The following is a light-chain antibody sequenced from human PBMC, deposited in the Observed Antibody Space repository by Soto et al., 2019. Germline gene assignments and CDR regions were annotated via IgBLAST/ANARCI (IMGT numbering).Light chain of an antibody. J-gene: IGKJ4*01. V-gene: IGKV3-11*01. CDR2: DAS. CDR3: QQRSNWRLT. CDR1: QSVSSY. Sequence: EIVLTQSPATLSLSPGERATLSCMASQSVSSYLAWYQQKPGQAPRLLIYDASNRATGIPARFSGSGSGTDFTPTISSLEPEDFAFFYCQQRSNWRLTFGGGTKVEIK.